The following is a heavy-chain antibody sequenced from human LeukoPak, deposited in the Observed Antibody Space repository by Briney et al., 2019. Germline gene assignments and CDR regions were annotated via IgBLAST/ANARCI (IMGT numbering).Heavy chain of an antibody. CDR1: GGSISSGDYY. D-gene: IGHD2-15*01. CDR2: IYYSGST. CDR3: ARYCSGGSCYNGMDV. Sequence: SQTLSLTCTVSGGSISSGDYYWSWIRQPPGKGLEWIGYIYYSGSTYYNPSLKSRVTISVDTSKNQFSLKLSSVTAADTAVYYCARYCSGGSCYNGMDVWGQGTTVTVSS. V-gene: IGHV4-30-4*01. J-gene: IGHJ6*02.